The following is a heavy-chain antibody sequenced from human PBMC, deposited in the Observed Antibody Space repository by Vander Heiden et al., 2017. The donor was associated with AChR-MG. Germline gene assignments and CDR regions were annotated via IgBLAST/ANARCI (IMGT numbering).Heavy chain of an antibody. Sequence: QITLRESGPTRVKPTQTLTLTCTFSGFSLSTYGVGVGWIRQPPGKALECLAVIYWDDDKRYSTSLRSRLSITKDTSRNQVVLTMTDMEPMDTATYFCGHRVVGGYGWDNFFLDHWGQGTLVTVSS. J-gene: IGHJ4*02. D-gene: IGHD3-10*01. V-gene: IGHV2-5*02. CDR3: GHRVVGGYGWDNFFLDH. CDR2: IYWDDDK. CDR1: GFSLSTYGVG.